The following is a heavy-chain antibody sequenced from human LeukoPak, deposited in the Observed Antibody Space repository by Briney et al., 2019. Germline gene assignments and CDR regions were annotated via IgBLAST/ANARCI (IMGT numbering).Heavy chain of an antibody. CDR1: GFTFSSYG. V-gene: IGHV3-48*01. CDR3: ARGAHKRDDYGGFFDY. CDR2: ISSSGRTI. J-gene: IGHJ4*02. D-gene: IGHD4-23*01. Sequence: GGSLRLSCAASGFTFSSYGMTWVRQAPGKGLEWLSYISSSGRTIYYADSVKGRFTISRDNSKNTLYLQMNSLRAEDTAVYYCARGAHKRDDYGGFFDYWGQKTLVTVSS.